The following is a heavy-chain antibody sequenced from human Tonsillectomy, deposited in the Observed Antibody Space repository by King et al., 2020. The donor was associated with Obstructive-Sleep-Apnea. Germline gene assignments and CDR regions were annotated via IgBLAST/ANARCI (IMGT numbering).Heavy chain of an antibody. CDR1: GGSISSSSYY. Sequence: QLQESGPGLVKPSETLSLTCTVSGGSISSSSYYWGWIRQPPGKGLEWIGSIYHSGSTYYNPSRKSRVTISVDTSKNQFSLKLNSVTAADTAVYYCARDEQLIPYWYFDLWGRGTLVTVSS. CDR2: IYHSGST. CDR3: ARDEQLIPYWYFDL. J-gene: IGHJ2*01. D-gene: IGHD6-13*01. V-gene: IGHV4-39*07.